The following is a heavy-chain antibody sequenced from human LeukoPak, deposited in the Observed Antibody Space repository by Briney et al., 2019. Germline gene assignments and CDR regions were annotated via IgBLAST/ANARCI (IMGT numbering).Heavy chain of an antibody. J-gene: IGHJ4*02. D-gene: IGHD6-19*01. CDR1: GFTFSTYG. CDR3: ARDGTVAASFDY. V-gene: IGHV3-48*01. CDR2: ISTGSSTM. Sequence: GGSLRLSCAASGFTFSTYGMSWVRQAPGKGLEWVSYISTGSSTMYYADSVKGRFTISRDNVKNSLDLQMNSLRAEDTAMYYCARDGTVAASFDYRGQGTLVTVSS.